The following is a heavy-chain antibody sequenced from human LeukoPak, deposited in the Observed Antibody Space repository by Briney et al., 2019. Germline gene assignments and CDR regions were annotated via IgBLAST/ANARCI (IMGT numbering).Heavy chain of an antibody. D-gene: IGHD4-17*01. CDR1: GFPFSTYG. Sequence: GGSLRLSCAASGFPFSTYGISWVRQAPGKGLEWVSAITGSGDFAKYADSVRGRFTISRDNSKNTVYLQMNSLTVEDTALYYCTKRITATAPFDSWGQGAPVIVSS. V-gene: IGHV3-23*01. CDR3: TKRITATAPFDS. CDR2: ITGSGDFA. J-gene: IGHJ4*02.